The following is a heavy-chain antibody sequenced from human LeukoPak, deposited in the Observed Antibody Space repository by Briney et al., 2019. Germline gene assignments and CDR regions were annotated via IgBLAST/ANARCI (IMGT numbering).Heavy chain of an antibody. D-gene: IGHD4-17*01. V-gene: IGHV1-18*01. J-gene: IGHJ6*03. CDR2: ISAYNGNT. CDR1: GYTFTSYG. Sequence: ASVKVSCKASGYTFTSYGISWVRQAPGRGLEWMGWISAYNGNTNYAQKLQGRVTMTTDTSTSTAYMELRSLRSDDTAVYYCARDQSHDYGYYYYYYMDVWGKGTTVTVSS. CDR3: ARDQSHDYGYYYYYYMDV.